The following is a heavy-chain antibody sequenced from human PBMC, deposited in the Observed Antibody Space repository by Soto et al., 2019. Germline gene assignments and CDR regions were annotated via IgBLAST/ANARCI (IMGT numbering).Heavy chain of an antibody. CDR3: VRFASSGWYTGGY. V-gene: IGHV1-18*01. CDR1: GYTFTNYD. D-gene: IGHD6-19*01. CDR2: ISPYSGNT. Sequence: QVQLVQSGAEVKKPGASVKVSCKASGYTFTNYDIGWVRQAPGQGLEWMGWISPYSGNTKFIQKVQGRVTMTTDTCTSTAYVELRSLRSDDTAVYYCVRFASSGWYTGGYWGQGTLVTVSS. J-gene: IGHJ4*02.